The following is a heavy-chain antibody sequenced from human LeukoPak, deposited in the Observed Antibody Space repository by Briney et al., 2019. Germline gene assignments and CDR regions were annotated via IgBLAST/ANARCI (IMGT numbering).Heavy chain of an antibody. CDR1: GFTFSGSA. J-gene: IGHJ6*02. V-gene: IGHV3-73*01. CDR3: TRQGSGEDYYYYYYGMDV. Sequence: GGSLRLSCAASGFTFSGSAMHWVRQASGKGLEWVGRIRSKANSYATAYAASVKGRFTISRGDSKNTAYLQMNSLKTEDTAVYYCTRQGSGEDYYYYYYGMDVWGQGTTVTVSS. D-gene: IGHD2-15*01. CDR2: IRSKANSYAT.